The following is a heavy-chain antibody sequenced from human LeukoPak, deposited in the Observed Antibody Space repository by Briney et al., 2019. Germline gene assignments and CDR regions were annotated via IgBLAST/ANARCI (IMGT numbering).Heavy chain of an antibody. J-gene: IGHJ4*02. V-gene: IGHV1-69*05. CDR3: ASSIFGVANFDY. CDR2: IIPIFGTA. Sequence: TVKVSCKASGGTFSSYAISWVRQAPGQGLEWMGGIIPIFGTANYAQKFQGRVTITTDESTSTAYMELSSLRSEDTAVYYCASSIFGVANFDYWGQGTLVTVSS. D-gene: IGHD3-3*01. CDR1: GGTFSSYA.